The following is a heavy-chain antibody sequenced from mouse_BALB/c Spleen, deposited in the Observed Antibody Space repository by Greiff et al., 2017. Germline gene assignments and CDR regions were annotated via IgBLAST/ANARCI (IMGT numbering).Heavy chain of an antibody. CDR2: ISYSGST. D-gene: IGHD6-5*01. CDR1: GYSITSDYA. CDR3: ASPYHH. J-gene: IGHJ2*01. V-gene: IGHV3-2*02. Sequence: EVKLMESGPGLVKPSQSLSLTCTVTGYSITSDYAWNWIRQFPGNKLEWMGYISYSGSTSYNPSLKSRISITRDTSKNQFFLQLNSVTTEDTATYYCASPYHHWGQGTTLTVSS.